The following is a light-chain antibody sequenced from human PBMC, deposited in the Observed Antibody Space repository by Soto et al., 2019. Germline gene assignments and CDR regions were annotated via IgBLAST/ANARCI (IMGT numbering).Light chain of an antibody. CDR1: SSDVGGYNY. CDR2: DVS. CDR3: SSYTRSSTLEV. Sequence: QSALAQPASVSGSPGQSITISCTGTSSDVGGYNYVSWYQQHPGKAPKLMIYDVSNRPSGVSNRFSGSKSGNTASLTISGLQAEDEADYHCSSYTRSSTLEVFGGGTKLTVL. J-gene: IGLJ2*01. V-gene: IGLV2-14*01.